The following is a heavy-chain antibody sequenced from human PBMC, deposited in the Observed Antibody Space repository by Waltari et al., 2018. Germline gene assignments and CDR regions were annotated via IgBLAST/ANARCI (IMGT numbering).Heavy chain of an antibody. J-gene: IGHJ6*02. CDR1: GFTFSSYA. Sequence: EVQLLESGGGLVQPGGSLRLSCAASGFTFSSYAMSWVRQAPGKGLEWVSAISGSGGRTYYADSVKGRFTISRDNSKNTLYLQMNSRRAEDTAVYYCARDRDLNWGSGYYYYGMDVWGQGTTVTVSS. D-gene: IGHD7-27*01. CDR3: ARDRDLNWGSGYYYYGMDV. V-gene: IGHV3-23*01. CDR2: ISGSGGRT.